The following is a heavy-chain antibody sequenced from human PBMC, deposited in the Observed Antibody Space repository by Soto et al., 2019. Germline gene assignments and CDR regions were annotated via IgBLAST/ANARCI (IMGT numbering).Heavy chain of an antibody. J-gene: IGHJ4*02. CDR3: AANWNFGLNF. V-gene: IGHV3-11*03. CDR1: GFDFSDFH. D-gene: IGHD1-1*01. CDR2: ISSSLGHT. Sequence: TGGFLRLSCVASGFDFSDFHISWVRQAPGKGLEWISYISSSLGHTDYAESVKGRFTISRDNAKSSVFLEMSDLRSDDTAVYYCAANWNFGLNFWGQGTLVTVSS.